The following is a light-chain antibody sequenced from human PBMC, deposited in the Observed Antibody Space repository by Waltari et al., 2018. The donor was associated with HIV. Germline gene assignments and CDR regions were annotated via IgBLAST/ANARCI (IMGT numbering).Light chain of an antibody. CDR3: TSYTGDNTVI. J-gene: IGLJ2*01. CDR1: NYDLGKYDS. Sequence: SALTQPASVTGSLGQSITISCSGTNYDLGKYDSVPWYQQHPGEAPKLLISDVSSRPSGISTRFSGSKSGNTASLTISGLQADDEAHYFCTSYTGDNTVIFAGGTKVTV. V-gene: IGLV2-14*03. CDR2: DVS.